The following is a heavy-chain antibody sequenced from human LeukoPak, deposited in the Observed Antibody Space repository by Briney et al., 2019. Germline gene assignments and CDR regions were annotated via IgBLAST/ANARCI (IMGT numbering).Heavy chain of an antibody. CDR3: AKDQSGLGGTDPYFDY. J-gene: IGHJ4*02. CDR1: GFTFSSYG. Sequence: PGGSLRLSCAASGFTFSSYGMHWVRQAPGKGLVWVSRINTDGSSTSYADSVKGRFTISRDNAKNTLYLQMNSLRAEDTAVYYCAKDQSGLGGTDPYFDYWGQGTLVTVSS. CDR2: INTDGSST. D-gene: IGHD1-1*01. V-gene: IGHV3-74*01.